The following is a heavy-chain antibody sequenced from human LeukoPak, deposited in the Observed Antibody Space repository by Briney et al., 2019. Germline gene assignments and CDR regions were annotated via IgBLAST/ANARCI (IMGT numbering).Heavy chain of an antibody. Sequence: GGSLRLSCAASGFTFSSYGMSWVRQAPGKGLEWVSAISGSGGSTYYADSVKGRFTISRDNSKNTLYLQMNSLRAEDTAVYYCAKDPFLYCSSTSCYGVLDPWGQGTLVTVSS. CDR3: AKDPFLYCSSTSCYGVLDP. CDR2: ISGSGGST. D-gene: IGHD2-2*01. CDR1: GFTFSSYG. V-gene: IGHV3-23*01. J-gene: IGHJ5*02.